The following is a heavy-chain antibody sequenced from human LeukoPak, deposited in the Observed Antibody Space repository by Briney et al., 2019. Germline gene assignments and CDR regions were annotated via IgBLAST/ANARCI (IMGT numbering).Heavy chain of an antibody. CDR1: GGSFSGYY. V-gene: IGHV4-34*01. CDR2: IYYSGST. J-gene: IGHJ4*02. Sequence: PSETLSLTCAVYGGSFSGYYWGWIRQPPGKGLEWIGTIYYSGSTYYNPSLKSRVTMSVDTSKNQFSLNLSSVTAADTGVYFCARRYSSGWYDYWGQGTLVTVSS. D-gene: IGHD6-19*01. CDR3: ARRYSSGWYDY.